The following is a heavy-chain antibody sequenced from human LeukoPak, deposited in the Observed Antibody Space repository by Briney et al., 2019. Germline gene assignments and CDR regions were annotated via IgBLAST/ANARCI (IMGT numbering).Heavy chain of an antibody. J-gene: IGHJ4*02. D-gene: IGHD1-26*01. CDR2: YIPMFGTA. Sequence: SVKVSCKASVCTFSRYAISWVRQTPGQGREWMGGYIPMFGTANYAQNFQNRVTISADESTSTLSMEVSSLRPEDTAVYFCAGASSKWELSFWGQGTLVTVSS. CDR1: VCTFSRYA. V-gene: IGHV1-69*01. CDR3: AGASSKWELSF.